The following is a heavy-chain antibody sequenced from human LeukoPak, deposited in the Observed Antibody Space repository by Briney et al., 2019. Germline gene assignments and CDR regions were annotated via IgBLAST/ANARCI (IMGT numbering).Heavy chain of an antibody. CDR3: ARGITLFSSGIRTGYHYFDY. J-gene: IGHJ4*02. D-gene: IGHD3-9*01. CDR2: IYTSGST. CDR1: GGSISSGSYY. V-gene: IGHV4-61*02. Sequence: SSETLSLTCTVSGGSISSGSYYWSWIRQPAGKGLEWIGRIYTSGSTNYNPSLKSRVTISVDTSKNQFSLKLSSVTAADTAVYYCARGITLFSSGIRTGYHYFDYWGQGTLVTVSS.